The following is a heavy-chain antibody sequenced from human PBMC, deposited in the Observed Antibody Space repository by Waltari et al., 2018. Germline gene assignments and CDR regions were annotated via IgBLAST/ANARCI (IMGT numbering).Heavy chain of an antibody. CDR1: GDSLSSGGYS. CDR3: ARRMTTQLIGGFDP. D-gene: IGHD4-4*01. Sequence: QLQLQESGSGLVKPSQTLSLTCAVSGDSLSSGGYSWSWIRQPPGKGLEWIGYIYYSGNTYYKPSLKSRVTISLDRSKNQFSLRLNSVTAADTAVYYCARRMTTQLIGGFDPWGQGTLVAVSS. J-gene: IGHJ5*02. V-gene: IGHV4-30-2*01. CDR2: IYYSGNT.